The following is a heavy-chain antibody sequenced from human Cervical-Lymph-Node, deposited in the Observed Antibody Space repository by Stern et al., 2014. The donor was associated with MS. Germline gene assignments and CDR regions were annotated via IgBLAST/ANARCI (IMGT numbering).Heavy chain of an antibody. CDR3: ARVARGYCSGATCYAMDV. CDR1: GGSVRSGIYY. D-gene: IGHD2-15*01. J-gene: IGHJ6*02. CDR2: IYYGGNT. V-gene: IGHV4-31*03. Sequence: QVQLQESGPGLVKPSQTLSLTCTVTGGSVRSGIYYWSWIRQHPVRGLEXVGYIYYGGNTFYSPSLKSRLSISLDTAKNQFSLMLNSVTAADTAVYYCARVARGYCSGATCYAMDVWGQGTTVSVSS.